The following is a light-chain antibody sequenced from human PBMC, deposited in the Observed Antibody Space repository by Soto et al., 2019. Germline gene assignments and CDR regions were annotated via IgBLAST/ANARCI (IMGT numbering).Light chain of an antibody. CDR2: GAS. V-gene: IGKV3-15*01. CDR3: QQYNNWPET. J-gene: IGKJ1*01. Sequence: EIVVTQSPATLSVSPGERAALSCRASQSVSSNLAWYQQKPGQAPRLLIYGASTRATGIPARFSGSGSGTDFTLTISSLQSEDLAVYYCQQYNNWPETFGQGTKVEIK. CDR1: QSVSSN.